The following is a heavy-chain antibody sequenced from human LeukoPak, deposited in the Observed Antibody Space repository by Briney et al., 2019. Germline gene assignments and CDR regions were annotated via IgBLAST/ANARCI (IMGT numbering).Heavy chain of an antibody. V-gene: IGHV1-2*02. CDR3: ARVPGAARHYYYYYMDV. Sequence: GASVKVSCKASGYTFTGYYMHWVRQAPGQGLEWMGWINPNSGGTNYAQKFQGRVTMTRDTSISTAYMELSRLRSDDTAVYYCARVPGAARHYYYYYMDVWGKGTTVTVSS. CDR2: INPNSGGT. CDR1: GYTFTGYY. J-gene: IGHJ6*03. D-gene: IGHD6-6*01.